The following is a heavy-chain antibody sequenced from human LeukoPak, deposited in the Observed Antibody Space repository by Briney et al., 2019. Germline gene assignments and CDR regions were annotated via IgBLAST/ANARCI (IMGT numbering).Heavy chain of an antibody. CDR1: GGSISSGSYY. D-gene: IGHD3-9*01. V-gene: IGHV4-61*02. CDR3: ARQVWGRYFDWLPMEIPLRSNYFDY. J-gene: IGHJ4*02. CDR2: IYTSGST. Sequence: SETLSLTCTVSGGSISSGSYYWSWIRQPAGKGLEWIGRIYTSGSTNYNPSLKSRVTISVDTSKNQFSLKLSSVTAADTAVYYCARQVWGRYFDWLPMEIPLRSNYFDYWGQGTLVTVSS.